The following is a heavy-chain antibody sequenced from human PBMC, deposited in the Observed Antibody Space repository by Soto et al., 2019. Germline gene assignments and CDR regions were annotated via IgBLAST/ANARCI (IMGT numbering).Heavy chain of an antibody. CDR1: GGSFSGYY. Sequence: SETLSLTCAVYGGSFSGYYWSWIRQPPGKGLEWIGEINHSGSTNYNPSLKSRVTISVDTSKNQFSLKLSSVTAADTAVYYCARTWDSGSHRRSYGMDVWGQGTTVTVSS. J-gene: IGHJ6*02. CDR3: ARTWDSGSHRRSYGMDV. CDR2: INHSGST. V-gene: IGHV4-34*01. D-gene: IGHD1-26*01.